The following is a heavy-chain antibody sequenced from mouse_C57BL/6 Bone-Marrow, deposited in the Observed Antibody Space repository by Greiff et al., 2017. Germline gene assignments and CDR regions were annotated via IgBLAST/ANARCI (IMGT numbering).Heavy chain of an antibody. CDR2: INPNNGGT. Sequence: EVQLQQSGPELVKPGASVKISCKASGYTFTDYYMNWVKQSHGKSLEWIGDINPNNGGTSYNQKFKGKATLTVDKSSSPAYMELRSLTSEDSAVYYCARWVLYYYGIDYWCQGTTLTVSS. V-gene: IGHV1-26*01. CDR3: ARWVLYYYGIDY. J-gene: IGHJ2*01. CDR1: GYTFTDYY. D-gene: IGHD1-1*01.